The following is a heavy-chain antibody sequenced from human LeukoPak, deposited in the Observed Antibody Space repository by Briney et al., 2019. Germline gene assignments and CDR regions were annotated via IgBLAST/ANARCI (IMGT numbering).Heavy chain of an antibody. V-gene: IGHV3-7*01. CDR1: GFTFSSYW. J-gene: IGHJ4*02. D-gene: IGHD3-3*01. CDR3: ARDLTYYDFWSGYDNYFDY. CDR2: IKQDGSEK. Sequence: GGSLRLSCAASGFTFSSYWMSWFRQAPGKGLEWVANIKQDGSEKYYVDSVKGRFTISRDNAKNSLYLQMNSLRAEDTAVYYCARDLTYYDFWSGYDNYFDYWGQGTLVTVSS.